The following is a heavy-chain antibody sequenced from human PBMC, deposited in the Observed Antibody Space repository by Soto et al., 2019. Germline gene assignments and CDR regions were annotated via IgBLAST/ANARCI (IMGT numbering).Heavy chain of an antibody. J-gene: IGHJ6*03. Sequence: QVQLVQSGAEVKKPGASVKVSCKASGYTFSSYGISWVRQAPGQGLECMGWISAYNGNTKYAQKLQGRVTMTTDTSTSTAYMELRSLRSDDTAVYYCARALLSNYAFLTQDYYYCMDVWGKGTTVTVSS. D-gene: IGHD3-9*01. CDR3: ARALLSNYAFLTQDYYYCMDV. CDR2: ISAYNGNT. V-gene: IGHV1-18*01. CDR1: GYTFSSYG.